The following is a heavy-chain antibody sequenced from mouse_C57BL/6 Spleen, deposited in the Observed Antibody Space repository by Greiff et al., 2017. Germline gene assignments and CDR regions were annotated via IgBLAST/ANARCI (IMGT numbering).Heavy chain of an antibody. D-gene: IGHD2-1*01. CDR1: GYTFTSYW. Sequence: QVQLQQSGAELVRPGSSVKLSCKASGYTFTSYWMDWVKQRPGQGLEWIGNIYPSDSETHYNQKFKDKATLTVDKSSSTAYMQLSSLTSDDSAVYYCERRDYGNYEFAYWGQGTLVTVSA. CDR3: ERRDYGNYEFAY. J-gene: IGHJ3*01. V-gene: IGHV1-61*01. CDR2: IYPSDSET.